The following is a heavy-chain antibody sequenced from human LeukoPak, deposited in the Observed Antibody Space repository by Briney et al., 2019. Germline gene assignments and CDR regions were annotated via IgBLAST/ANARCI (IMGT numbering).Heavy chain of an antibody. Sequence: PGGSLRLSCAASGFTFSRYWMSWVRQAPGKGLEWVANIKEDGSVKNYVDFVKGRFTISRDNGRNSLYLQMNSLRADDTAVYYCGREVPGGATILDCWGQGTLVTVSS. V-gene: IGHV3-7*04. CDR3: GREVPGGATILDC. CDR2: IKEDGSVK. CDR1: GFTFSRYW. D-gene: IGHD1-26*01. J-gene: IGHJ4*02.